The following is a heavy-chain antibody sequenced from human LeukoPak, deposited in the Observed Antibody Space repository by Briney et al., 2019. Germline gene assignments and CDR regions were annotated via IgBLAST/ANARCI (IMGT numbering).Heavy chain of an antibody. J-gene: IGHJ5*02. Sequence: SETLSLTCAVSGYSISSGYYWGWIRQPPGKGLEWIGSIYHSGSTYYNPSLKSRVTISVDTSKNQFSLKLSSVTAADTAVYYCARWRRIENWFDPWGQGTLVTVSS. CDR1: GYSISSGYY. CDR2: IYHSGST. D-gene: IGHD3-16*02. CDR3: ARWRRIENWFDP. V-gene: IGHV4-38-2*01.